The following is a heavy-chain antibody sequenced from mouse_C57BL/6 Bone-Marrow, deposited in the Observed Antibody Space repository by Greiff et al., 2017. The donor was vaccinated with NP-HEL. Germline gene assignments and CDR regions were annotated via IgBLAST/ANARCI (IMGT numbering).Heavy chain of an antibody. CDR1: GYTFTDYN. D-gene: IGHD1-1*01. Sequence: VQLQQSGPELVKPGASVKMSCKASGYTFTDYNMHWVKQSHGKSLEWIGYINPNNGGTSYNQKFKGKATLTVNKSSSTAYMELRSLTSEDSAVYYCARGYGSSYGFAYWGQGTLVTVSA. CDR3: ARGYGSSYGFAY. J-gene: IGHJ3*01. CDR2: INPNNGGT. V-gene: IGHV1-22*01.